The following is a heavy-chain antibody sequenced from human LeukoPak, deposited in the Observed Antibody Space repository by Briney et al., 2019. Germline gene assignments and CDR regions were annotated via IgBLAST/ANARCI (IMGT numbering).Heavy chain of an antibody. J-gene: IGHJ4*02. D-gene: IGHD5-18*01. CDR3: ARAGYSYGIISYFDS. Sequence: SETLSLTCTVSGGSTSSISHYWGWIRQPPGKWLEWVGVITYYTPAPKNPFTISTDTSKNQFSMKLTSVTAADTAIYYCARAGYSYGIISYFDSWGQGSLVTVSS. CDR2: VIT. V-gene: IGHV4-39*01. CDR1: GGSTSSISHY.